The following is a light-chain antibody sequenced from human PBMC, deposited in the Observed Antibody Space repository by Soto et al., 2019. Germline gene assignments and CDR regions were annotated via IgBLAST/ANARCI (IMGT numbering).Light chain of an antibody. CDR2: AAS. CDR3: QQYNNWPYT. J-gene: IGKJ2*01. Sequence: EIVMTQSPASLSVSPGEGASLSCRASQRVSDKLAWYQQKPGQAPRLLIYAASTRATGIPARFSGSGFGTDFTLTISSLQSEDFAVYYCQQYNNWPYTFGRGTKLEI. V-gene: IGKV3-15*01. CDR1: QRVSDK.